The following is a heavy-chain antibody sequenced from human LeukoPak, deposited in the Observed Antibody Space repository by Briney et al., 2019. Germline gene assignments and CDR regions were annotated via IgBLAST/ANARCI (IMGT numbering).Heavy chain of an antibody. D-gene: IGHD3-10*01. V-gene: IGHV4-61*02. Sequence: SQTLSLTCTASGGSISSGSYYWSWIRQPAGKGLEWIGRIYTSGSTNYNPSLKSRVTISVDTSKNQFSLKLSSVTAADTAVYYCASNKWFGESYFDYWGQGTLVTVSS. CDR1: GGSISSGSYY. CDR2: IYTSGST. CDR3: ASNKWFGESYFDY. J-gene: IGHJ4*02.